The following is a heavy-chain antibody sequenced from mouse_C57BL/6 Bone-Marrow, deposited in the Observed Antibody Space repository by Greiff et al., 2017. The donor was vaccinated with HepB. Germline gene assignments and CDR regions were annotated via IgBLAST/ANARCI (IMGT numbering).Heavy chain of an antibody. Sequence: EVMLVESGGGLVKPGGSLKLSCAASGFTFSSYAMSWVRQTPEKRLEWVATISDGGSYTYYPDNVKGRFTISRDNAKNNLYLQMSHLKSEDTAMYYCARDHYSKSYWYFDVWGTGTTVTVSS. CDR2: ISDGGSYT. D-gene: IGHD2-5*01. J-gene: IGHJ1*03. V-gene: IGHV5-4*01. CDR3: ARDHYSKSYWYFDV. CDR1: GFTFSSYA.